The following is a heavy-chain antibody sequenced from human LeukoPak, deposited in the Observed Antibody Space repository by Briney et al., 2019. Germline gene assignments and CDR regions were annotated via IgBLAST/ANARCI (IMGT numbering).Heavy chain of an antibody. J-gene: IGHJ6*02. V-gene: IGHV4-39*01. CDR2: IYYSGST. CDR3: ARQSYYYGMDV. Sequence: SGTLSLTCTVSGGSISSSSYYWGWIRQPPGKGLEWIGSIYYSGSTYYNPSLKSRVTISVDTSKNQFSLKLSSVTAADTAVYYCARQSYYYGMDVWGQGTTVTVSS. CDR1: GGSISSSSYY.